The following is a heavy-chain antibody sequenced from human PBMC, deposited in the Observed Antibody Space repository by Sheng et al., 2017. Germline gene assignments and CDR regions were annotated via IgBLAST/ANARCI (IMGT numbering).Heavy chain of an antibody. CDR1: GYSISSGYY. D-gene: IGHD4-4*01. V-gene: IGHV4-38-2*01. CDR2: IYHSGST. Sequence: QVQLQESGPGLVKPSETLSLTCAVSGYSISSGYYWGWIRQPPGKGLEWIGSIYHSGSTYYNPSLKSRVTISVDTSKNQFSLKLSSVTAADTAVYYCARGLVTRAEYFQHWGQGTLVTVSS. J-gene: IGHJ1*01. CDR3: ARGLVTRAEYFQH.